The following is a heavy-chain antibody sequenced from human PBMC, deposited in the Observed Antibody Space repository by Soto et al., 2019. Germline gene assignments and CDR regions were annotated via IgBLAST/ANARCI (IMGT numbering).Heavy chain of an antibody. CDR1: GGSVSGNSDA. V-gene: IGHV6-1*01. Sequence: QALSLPVAISGGSVSGNSDACNLIRQSPSRGLECLGRTYYRSKWYNDYAGSVKSRITINPDTSKNQFSLQLNSVPPEDTAVYCCARDGSSSTYFDYWGQVPQVIGYS. D-gene: IGHD6-6*01. CDR2: TYYRSKWYN. J-gene: IGHJ4*02. CDR3: ARDGSSSTYFDY.